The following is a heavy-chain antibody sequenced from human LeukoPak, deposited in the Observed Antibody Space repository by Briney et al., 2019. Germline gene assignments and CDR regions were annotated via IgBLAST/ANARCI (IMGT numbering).Heavy chain of an antibody. CDR2: ISWNSGSI. D-gene: IGHD3-3*02. J-gene: IGHJ5*02. CDR3: AKDNRPHFWGGPNAPKARQNNGFDP. V-gene: IGHV3-9*01. CDR1: GFTFDDYA. Sequence: GGSLRLSCAASGFTFDDYAMHWVRQAPGKGLEWVSGISWNSGSIGYADSVKGGFTISRDNAKNSLYLQMNSLRAEDTALYYCAKDNRPHFWGGPNAPKARQNNGFDPWGQGTLVTVSS.